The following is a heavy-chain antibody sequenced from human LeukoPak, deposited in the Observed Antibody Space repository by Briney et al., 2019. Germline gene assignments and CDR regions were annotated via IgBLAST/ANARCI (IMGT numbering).Heavy chain of an antibody. D-gene: IGHD3-10*01. CDR3: AKGTMVRGVIKGYYYYGMDV. J-gene: IGHJ6*02. CDR1: GFTFSSYA. Sequence: QPGGSLRLSCAASGFTFSSYAMSWVRQAPGKGLEWVSAVSGSGGSTYYAGSVKGRFTISRDNSKNTLYLQMNSLRAEDTAVYYCAKGTMVRGVIKGYYYYGMDVWGQGTTVTVSS. V-gene: IGHV3-23*01. CDR2: VSGSGGST.